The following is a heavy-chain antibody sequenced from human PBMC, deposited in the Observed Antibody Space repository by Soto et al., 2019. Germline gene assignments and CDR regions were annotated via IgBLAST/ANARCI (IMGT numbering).Heavy chain of an antibody. Sequence: QVQLVQSGAEVKKPGASVKVSCKASGYTFTSYGISWVRQAPGQGLEWMGWISAYNGNTNYAQKLQGRVTMTTDTSTSTAYMELRSLRSDDTAVYYCAGEGTYYYGSGKPYYYGMDVWGQGTTVTVSS. CDR1: GYTFTSYG. D-gene: IGHD3-10*01. V-gene: IGHV1-18*01. CDR3: AGEGTYYYGSGKPYYYGMDV. J-gene: IGHJ6*02. CDR2: ISAYNGNT.